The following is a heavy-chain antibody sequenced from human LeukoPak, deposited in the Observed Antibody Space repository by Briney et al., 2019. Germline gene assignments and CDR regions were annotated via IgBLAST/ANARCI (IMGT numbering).Heavy chain of an antibody. V-gene: IGHV1-46*01. D-gene: IGHD3-10*01. CDR2: INPSGGST. CDR3: ARASMVRGVTWWFDP. J-gene: IGHJ5*02. CDR1: GYTFTSYY. Sequence: GASVKVSCKASGYTFTSYYMHWVRQAPGQGLEWMGIINPSGGSTSYAQKFQGRVTMTRDTSTSTVYMELSSLRSEDTAVYYCARASMVRGVTWWFDPWGQGTLVTVSS.